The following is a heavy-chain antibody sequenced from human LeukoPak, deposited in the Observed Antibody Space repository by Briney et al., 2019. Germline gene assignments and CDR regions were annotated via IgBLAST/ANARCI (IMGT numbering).Heavy chain of an antibody. CDR3: AKDRYFDFWRSWFDP. CDR1: RFTFSKYA. V-gene: IGHV3-23*01. Sequence: GGSLRLSCAASRFTFSKYAMSWVRQAPGKGLEWVSAVSGSGGSTYYADSVKGRFTISRDNSKNTLYLQMSSLRAEDTAVYYCAKDRYFDFWRSWFDPWGQGTLVTVSS. J-gene: IGHJ5*02. D-gene: IGHD3-3*01. CDR2: VSGSGGST.